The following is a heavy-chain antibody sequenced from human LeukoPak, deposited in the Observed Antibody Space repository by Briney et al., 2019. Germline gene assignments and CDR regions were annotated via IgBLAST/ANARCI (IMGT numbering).Heavy chain of an antibody. CDR3: AGWFGELHFDY. Sequence: SETLSLTRPVFGGPISRRIYYWGWIRQPPGNGLEWIGRIYYSGSTYYNPSLKSRVTRSVDTYKNQLHLKVRAVTAADTAVYFCAGWFGELHFDYWGQGTLVTVSS. D-gene: IGHD3-10*01. V-gene: IGHV4-39*01. CDR2: IYYSGST. CDR1: GGPISRRIYY. J-gene: IGHJ4*02.